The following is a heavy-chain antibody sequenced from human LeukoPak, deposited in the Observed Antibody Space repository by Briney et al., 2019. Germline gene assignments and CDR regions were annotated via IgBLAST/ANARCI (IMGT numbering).Heavy chain of an antibody. V-gene: IGHV3-23*01. CDR3: ARAFRNPDY. Sequence: PGGSLRLSCAASGFTFSSYAMTWVRQAPGKGLEWVSGISGSGGTTYYADSVKGRFTISRDNAKNSLYLEMNSLKDEDTAVYYCARAFRNPDYWGQGTLVTVSS. CDR2: ISGSGGTT. CDR1: GFTFSSYA. J-gene: IGHJ4*02. D-gene: IGHD3-16*01.